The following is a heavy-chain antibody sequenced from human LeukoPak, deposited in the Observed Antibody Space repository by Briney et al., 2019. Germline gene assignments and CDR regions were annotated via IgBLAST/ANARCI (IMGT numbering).Heavy chain of an antibody. V-gene: IGHV3-33*06. CDR3: AKDREQWLVELDY. D-gene: IGHD6-19*01. Sequence: GGSLRLSCAASGFNFSSHGIHWVRQTPGKGLEWVAIIWYDGSEKYYGDSAKGRFSISRDNARNTVHLQMNSLRDDDTAIYYCAKDREQWLVELDYWGQGTQVIVSS. J-gene: IGHJ4*02. CDR2: IWYDGSEK. CDR1: GFNFSSHG.